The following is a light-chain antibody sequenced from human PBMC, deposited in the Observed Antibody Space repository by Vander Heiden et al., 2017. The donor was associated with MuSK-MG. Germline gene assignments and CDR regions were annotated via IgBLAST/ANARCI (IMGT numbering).Light chain of an antibody. CDR2: LNSDGSH. CDR3: QTWATGIRV. V-gene: IGLV4-69*01. Sequence: QVVLTQSPSASASLGAPVKLTCTLSSGHSSYSIAWHQQRPEKGPRYLMKLNSDGSHSKGDGIPDRFSGSSSGAERYLTISSLQSDDEADYYCQTWATGIRVFGGGTKLTVL. J-gene: IGLJ3*02. CDR1: SGHSSYS.